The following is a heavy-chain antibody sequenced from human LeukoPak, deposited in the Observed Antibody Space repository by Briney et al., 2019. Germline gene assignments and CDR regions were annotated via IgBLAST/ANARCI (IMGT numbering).Heavy chain of an antibody. CDR2: IYSGGST. Sequence: GGSLRLSYAASGFTVSSNYMSWVRQAPGKGLEWVSVIYSGGSTYYADSVKGRFTISRDNSKNTLYLQMNSLRAEDTAVYYCARDPSGGASFDYWGQGTLVTVSS. CDR1: GFTVSSNY. V-gene: IGHV3-66*02. J-gene: IGHJ4*02. CDR3: ARDPSGGASFDY. D-gene: IGHD3-10*01.